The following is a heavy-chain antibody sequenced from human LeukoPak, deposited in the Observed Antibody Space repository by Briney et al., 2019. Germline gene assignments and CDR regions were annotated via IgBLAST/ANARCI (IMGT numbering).Heavy chain of an antibody. Sequence: ASVKVSCKASGYTFTSYYIHWVRQAPGQGREWLGIINPSGGGTTYAQKFQGRVTMTRDTSTSTVYMELSSLRSEDTAVYYCARESPNTYRFDPWGQGTLVTVSS. CDR1: GYTFTSYY. CDR2: INPSGGGT. V-gene: IGHV1-46*01. D-gene: IGHD1/OR15-1a*01. CDR3: ARESPNTYRFDP. J-gene: IGHJ5*02.